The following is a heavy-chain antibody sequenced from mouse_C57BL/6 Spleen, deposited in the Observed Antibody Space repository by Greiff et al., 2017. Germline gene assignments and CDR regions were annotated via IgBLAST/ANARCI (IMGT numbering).Heavy chain of an antibody. Sequence: EVMLVESGGDLVKPGGSLKLSCAASGITFSSYGMSWVRQTPDKRLEWVATISSGGSYTYYPDSVKGRFTLSRDNAKNTLYLQMSSLKSEDTAMYYCARLYSNDWYFDVWGTGTTVTVSS. CDR1: GITFSSYG. CDR2: ISSGGSYT. CDR3: ARLYSNDWYFDV. D-gene: IGHD2-5*01. V-gene: IGHV5-6*01. J-gene: IGHJ1*03.